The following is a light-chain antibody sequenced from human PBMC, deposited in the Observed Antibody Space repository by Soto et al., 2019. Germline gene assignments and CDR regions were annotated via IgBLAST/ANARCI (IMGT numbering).Light chain of an antibody. CDR1: QTLSSSY. V-gene: IGKV3-20*01. CDR3: QQYGYSPYT. Sequence: EIVLTQSPGTLSLSPGERDTLSCRASQTLSSSYLAWYQQKPGQAPRLLIYGASSRASGIPDRFSGSGSGTDFTLTISRLEPEDFAVYHCQQYGYSPYTFGQGTKLEIK. J-gene: IGKJ2*01. CDR2: GAS.